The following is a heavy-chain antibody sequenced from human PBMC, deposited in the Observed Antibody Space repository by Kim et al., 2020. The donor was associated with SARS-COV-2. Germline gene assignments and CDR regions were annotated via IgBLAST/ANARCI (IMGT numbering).Heavy chain of an antibody. CDR2: MGTAGDA. CDR3: ARGNYDYVWGSYAWYFDL. V-gene: IGHV3-13*01. J-gene: IGHJ2*01. D-gene: IGHD3-16*01. CDR1: GFTFSSYD. Sequence: GGSLRLSCAASGFTFSSYDMHWVRQATGKGLEWVSSMGTAGDADYSCSAKGRLTISRENAKNSLYLQMNSLRAGDTAVYYCARGNYDYVWGSYAWYFDLWGRGTLVTAS.